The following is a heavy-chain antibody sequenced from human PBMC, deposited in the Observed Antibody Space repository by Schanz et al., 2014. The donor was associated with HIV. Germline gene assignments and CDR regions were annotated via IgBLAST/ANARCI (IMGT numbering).Heavy chain of an antibody. Sequence: QVQLVESGGGVVQPGRSLRLSCAASAFTFRSYALHWVRQAPGKGLDWVAGISYDGRNKYYADSVKGRFTISRDNSKNTLYLQMNRLRAEDTALYFCANDPELTTITGYFDSWGQGTLVTVSS. CDR1: AFTFRSYA. CDR2: ISYDGRNK. J-gene: IGHJ4*02. D-gene: IGHD4-4*01. V-gene: IGHV3-30-3*02. CDR3: ANDPELTTITGYFDS.